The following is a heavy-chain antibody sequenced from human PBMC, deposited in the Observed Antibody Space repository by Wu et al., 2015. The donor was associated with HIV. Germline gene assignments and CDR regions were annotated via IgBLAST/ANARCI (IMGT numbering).Heavy chain of an antibody. CDR2: IIPIFGTV. V-gene: IGHV1-69*05. CDR1: GHTLSRYA. J-gene: IGHJ5*02. CDR3: ARDGDYCSEINCNFRWFDP. Sequence: QVQLVQSGAEVKKPGSSVKVSCKASGHTLSRYAINWVRQAPGQGLEWMGGIIPIFGTVSYAERFQGRVTITTDASANIAYLEMTSLTSEDTAVYYCARDGDYCSEINCNFRWFDPWGQGTPITVSS. D-gene: IGHD2-15*01.